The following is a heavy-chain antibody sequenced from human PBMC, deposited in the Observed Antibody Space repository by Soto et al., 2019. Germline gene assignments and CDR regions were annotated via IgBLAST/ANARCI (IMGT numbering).Heavy chain of an antibody. D-gene: IGHD4-17*01. CDR1: GFTFSDHY. CDR3: ARWSPNSSYGGWVGY. J-gene: IGHJ4*02. V-gene: IGHV4-38-2*01. Sequence: QVQLVESGGGLVKPGGSLRLSCAASGFTFSDHYMSWIRQAPGKGLEWIGSIYYSGRTYYNLSLKSRVTISIDTSKSQFSLKLNSVTAADTAVYYCARWSPNSSYGGWVGYWGQGTLVTVSS. CDR2: IYYSGRT.